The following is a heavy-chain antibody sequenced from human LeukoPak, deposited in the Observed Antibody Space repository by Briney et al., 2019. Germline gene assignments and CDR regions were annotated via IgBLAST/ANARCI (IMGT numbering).Heavy chain of an antibody. V-gene: IGHV4-30-4*08. CDR2: IYYSGST. CDR3: ARNPLPRGPSGSHPRPYDAFDI. D-gene: IGHD1-26*01. Sequence: PSQTLSLTCTVSGGSISSGDYYWSWIRQPPGKGLEWIGYIYYSGSTYYNPSLKSRVTISVDTSKNQFSLKLSSVTAADTAVYYCARNPLPRGPSGSHPRPYDAFDIWGQGTMVTVSS. CDR1: GGSISSGDYY. J-gene: IGHJ3*02.